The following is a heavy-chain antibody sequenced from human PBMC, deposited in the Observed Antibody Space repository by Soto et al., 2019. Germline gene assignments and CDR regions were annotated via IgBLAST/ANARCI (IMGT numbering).Heavy chain of an antibody. CDR3: ASTDSNYVGYYYYMDV. CDR2: IYYSGST. Sequence: SETLSLTCTVSGGSISSYYWSWIRQPPGKGLEWIGYIYYSGSTNYNPSLKSRVTISVDTSKNQFSLKLSSVTAADTAVYYCASTDSNYVGYYYYMDVWGKGTTVTVSS. D-gene: IGHD4-4*01. CDR1: GGSISSYY. J-gene: IGHJ6*03. V-gene: IGHV4-59*08.